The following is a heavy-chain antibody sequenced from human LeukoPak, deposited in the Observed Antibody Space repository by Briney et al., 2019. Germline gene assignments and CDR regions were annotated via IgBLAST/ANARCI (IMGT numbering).Heavy chain of an antibody. V-gene: IGHV4-34*01. CDR1: GGSFSGYY. Sequence: PSETLSLTCAVYGGSFSGYYWSWIRQPPGKGLEWIGEINHSGSTNYNPSLKSRVTISVDTSKNQFSLKLSSVTAADTAVYYCARSWSSGWYWGQETLVTVSS. D-gene: IGHD3-22*01. CDR3: ARSWSSGWY. CDR2: INHSGST. J-gene: IGHJ4*02.